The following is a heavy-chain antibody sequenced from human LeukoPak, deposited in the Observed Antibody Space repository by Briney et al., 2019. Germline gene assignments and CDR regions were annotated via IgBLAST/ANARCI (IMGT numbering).Heavy chain of an antibody. Sequence: GGSLRLSCAASGFTFSSYAMSWVRQAPGKGLEWFSSISGSDGSTYYADSVKGRFTISRDNSKNTLYLQMNSLRVEDTAVYYCAKLVGSGWYNFDYWGPGNLVTVSS. V-gene: IGHV3-23*01. CDR3: AKLVGSGWYNFDY. CDR2: ISGSDGST. D-gene: IGHD6-19*01. CDR1: GFTFSSYA. J-gene: IGHJ4*02.